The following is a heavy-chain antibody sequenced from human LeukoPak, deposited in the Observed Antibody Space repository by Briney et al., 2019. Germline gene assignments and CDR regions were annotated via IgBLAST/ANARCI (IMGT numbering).Heavy chain of an antibody. Sequence: SGGSLRLSCAASGFTFSTYAMSWVRQPPGKGLEWVSVISGHGGNTYYADSVKGRFTISRDNSKDTLHLQMNSLRAEDTAVYYCAKAFGSGWAPFEFWGQGTLVAVSS. V-gene: IGHV3-23*01. CDR2: ISGHGGNT. D-gene: IGHD6-19*01. CDR1: GFTFSTYA. J-gene: IGHJ4*02. CDR3: AKAFGSGWAPFEF.